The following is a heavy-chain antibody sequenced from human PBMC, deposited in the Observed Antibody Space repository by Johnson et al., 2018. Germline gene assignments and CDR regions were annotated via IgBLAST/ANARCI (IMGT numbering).Heavy chain of an antibody. CDR2: IWFDGTNK. CDR3: ARDCDDSSGYGVGAFDI. J-gene: IGHJ3*02. CDR1: GFSISSYG. D-gene: IGHD6-19*01. V-gene: IGHV3-33*01. Sequence: VQLVESGGGVVQPGGSQRLSYAASGFSISSYGMHWVRQAPGKGLEWVALIWFDGTNKYYAESVKGRFTTSRDNSKNKVFLLMDSLRAEDTAVYYCARDCDDSSGYGVGAFDIWGQGTMLTVSP.